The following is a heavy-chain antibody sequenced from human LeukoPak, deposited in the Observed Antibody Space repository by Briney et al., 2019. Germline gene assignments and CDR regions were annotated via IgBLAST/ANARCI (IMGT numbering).Heavy chain of an antibody. V-gene: IGHV1-69*05. Sequence: ASVKVSCKASGGTFSSYAISWVRQAPGQGLEWMGGIIPIFGTANYAQKFQGRVTITTDESTSTAYMELSSLRSEDTAVYYCARGRIVGATWAINWFDPWGQGTLVTVSS. CDR3: ARGRIVGATWAINWFDP. CDR1: GGTFSSYA. CDR2: IIPIFGTA. D-gene: IGHD1-26*01. J-gene: IGHJ5*02.